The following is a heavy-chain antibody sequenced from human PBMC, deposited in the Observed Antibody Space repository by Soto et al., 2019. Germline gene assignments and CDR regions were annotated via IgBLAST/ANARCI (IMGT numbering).Heavy chain of an antibody. CDR2: IWYDGSNK. J-gene: IGHJ6*02. Sequence: QVPLVESVGGVVQPGRSLRLSCAASGFTFSSYGMHWVRQAPGKGLEWVAVIWYDGSNKYYADSVKGRFTISRDNSKNTLYLQMNSLRAEDTAVYYCARESYSSSWYGPYYYYGMDVWGQGTTVTVSS. V-gene: IGHV3-33*01. CDR3: ARESYSSSWYGPYYYYGMDV. CDR1: GFTFSSYG. D-gene: IGHD6-13*01.